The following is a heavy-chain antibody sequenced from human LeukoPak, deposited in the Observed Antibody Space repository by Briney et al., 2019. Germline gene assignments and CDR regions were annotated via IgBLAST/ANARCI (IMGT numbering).Heavy chain of an antibody. CDR3: ARARYCSSTSCFNAPSDAFDI. V-gene: IGHV3-7*01. D-gene: IGHD2-2*01. CDR2: IKQDGSEK. Sequence: GGSLRPSCAASGFTFSSYWMSWVRQAPGKGLEWVANIKQDGSEKYYVDSVKGRFTISRDNAKNSLYLQMNSLRAEDTAVYYCARARYCSSTSCFNAPSDAFDIWGQGTMVTVSS. CDR1: GFTFSSYW. J-gene: IGHJ3*02.